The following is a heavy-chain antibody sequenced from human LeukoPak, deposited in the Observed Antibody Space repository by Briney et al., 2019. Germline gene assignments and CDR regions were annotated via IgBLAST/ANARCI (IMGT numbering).Heavy chain of an antibody. CDR1: GFPFRSYS. Sequence: GGSLRLSCAASGFPFRSYSMNWVRQAPGKGLEWISYISSSETRIYYADSVKGRFTITRDNAKNSLYLEMNRVRDEDTAVYYCAKEAKPYYDMDVWGQGTTVTVSS. CDR2: ISSSETRI. J-gene: IGHJ6*01. V-gene: IGHV3-48*02. CDR3: AKEAKPYYDMDV.